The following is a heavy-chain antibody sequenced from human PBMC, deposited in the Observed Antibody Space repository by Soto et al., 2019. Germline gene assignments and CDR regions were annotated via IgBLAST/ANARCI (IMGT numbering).Heavy chain of an antibody. CDR1: GYTFTDYA. D-gene: IGHD3-16*01. CDR3: AREGAHYAPFDL. J-gene: IGHJ4*02. CDR2: INFGNGNT. Sequence: QVQLVQSGAEASKPGASVNVSCKASGYTFTDYAIRWVRQAPVQGLEWRGWINFGNGNTGYSRKFQGRVTNGRDKSATTVYIEVTSLTSEDTATYYCAREGAHYAPFDLWGQGTLVTVSS. V-gene: IGHV1-3*01.